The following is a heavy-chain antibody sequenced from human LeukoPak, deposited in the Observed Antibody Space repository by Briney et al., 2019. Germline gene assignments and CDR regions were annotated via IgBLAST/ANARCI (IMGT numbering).Heavy chain of an antibody. V-gene: IGHV3-74*01. J-gene: IGHJ4*02. CDR2: INRDGSTT. CDR1: GFTFSSYG. Sequence: GGSLRLSCAASGFTFSSYGMHWVRQAPGKGLVWVSRINRDGSTTNYADSVKGRFTVSRDNAKNTLNLQMNSLRAEDTAVYYCARDRKSGESSEIDFWGQGTLVTVSS. D-gene: IGHD3-10*01. CDR3: ARDRKSGESSEIDF.